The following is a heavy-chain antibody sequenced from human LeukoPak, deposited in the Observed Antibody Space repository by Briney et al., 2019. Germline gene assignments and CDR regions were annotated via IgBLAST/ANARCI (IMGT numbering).Heavy chain of an antibody. CDR1: GYTFTSNY. J-gene: IGHJ5*02. CDR2: ISPSGGST. V-gene: IGHV1-46*01. Sequence: AASVKVSCKAFGYTFTSNYMHWVRQAPGQGPEWMGVISPSGGSTTYAQKFQGRVTLTRDMSTSTDYLELSSLRSEDTAVYYCARDRGRGYSSSWYPVNWFDPWGQGTLVTVSS. CDR3: ARDRGRGYSSSWYPVNWFDP. D-gene: IGHD6-13*01.